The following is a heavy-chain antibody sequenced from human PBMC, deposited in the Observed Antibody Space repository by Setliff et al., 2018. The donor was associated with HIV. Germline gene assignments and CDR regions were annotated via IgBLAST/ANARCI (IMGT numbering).Heavy chain of an antibody. CDR1: GGSFSGYY. V-gene: IGHV4-34*01. CDR3: ARGVRGWIVVVPGAFDI. CDR2: INHTGST. D-gene: IGHD3-22*01. Sequence: PSETLSLTCAVYGGSFSGYYWSWIRQPPGKGLEWIGEINHTGSTNYNPSLKSRITISVDTSKNQFSLKLNSVTAADTAVYYCARGVRGWIVVVPGAFDIWGQGTMVTVSS. J-gene: IGHJ3*02.